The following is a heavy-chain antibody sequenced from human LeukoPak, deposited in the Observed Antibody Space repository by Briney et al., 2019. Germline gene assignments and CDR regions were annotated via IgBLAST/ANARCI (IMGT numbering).Heavy chain of an antibody. CDR2: INPNSGGT. CDR3: AREGFSGSYRLFDY. J-gene: IGHJ4*02. V-gene: IGHV1-2*02. CDR1: GYTFTGYY. D-gene: IGHD3-16*02. Sequence: ASVKVSCKASGYTFTGYYMHWVRQAPGQGLEWMGRINPNSGGTNYAQKFQGRVTMTRDTSISTAYMELSRLRSDDTAVYYCAREGFSGSYRLFDYWGQGTLVTVSS.